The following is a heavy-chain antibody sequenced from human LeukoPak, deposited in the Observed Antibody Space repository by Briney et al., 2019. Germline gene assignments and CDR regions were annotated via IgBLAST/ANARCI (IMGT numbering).Heavy chain of an antibody. CDR3: AKDLYDSSGSRYDY. V-gene: IGHV3-23*01. Sequence: GGSLRLSCAASGSTFSNYAMSWVRQAPGKGLEWVSAMSAGGSSTWYADSVKGRLTISRDNSKNTLFLQMNSLRAEDTAVYYCAKDLYDSSGSRYDYWGQGTLVTVSS. D-gene: IGHD3-22*01. CDR1: GSTFSNYA. CDR2: MSAGGSST. J-gene: IGHJ4*02.